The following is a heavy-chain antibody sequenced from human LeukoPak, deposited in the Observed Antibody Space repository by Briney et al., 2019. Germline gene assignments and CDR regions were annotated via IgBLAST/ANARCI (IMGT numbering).Heavy chain of an antibody. CDR2: ISAYNGNT. Sequence: ASVKVSCKASGYTFTSYGISWVRQAPGQGLEWMGWISAYNGNTNYAQKLQGRVTMTTDTSTSTAYMELRSLRSDDTAVYYCAREGCSSTSCQGLDYWGQGTLVTVSS. CDR3: AREGCSSTSCQGLDY. V-gene: IGHV1-18*01. D-gene: IGHD2-2*01. CDR1: GYTFTSYG. J-gene: IGHJ4*02.